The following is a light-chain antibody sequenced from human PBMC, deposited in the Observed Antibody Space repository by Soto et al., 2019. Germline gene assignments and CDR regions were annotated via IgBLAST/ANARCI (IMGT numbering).Light chain of an antibody. CDR2: AAS. CDR3: QQYYSYGYT. J-gene: IGKJ2*01. Sequence: AIRMTQSPSSLSASTGDRVTITCRASQGISSYLAWYQQKPGKAPKLLIYAASTLQSGVPSRFSGSGSGTDFTLTISCLQSEDLATYYCQQYYSYGYTFGQGTKLEIK. V-gene: IGKV1-8*01. CDR1: QGISSY.